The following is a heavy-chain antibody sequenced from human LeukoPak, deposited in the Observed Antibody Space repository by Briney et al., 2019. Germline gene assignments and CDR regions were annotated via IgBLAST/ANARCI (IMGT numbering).Heavy chain of an antibody. CDR3: AKGIAVAGNHDAFDI. D-gene: IGHD6-19*01. V-gene: IGHV3-23*01. CDR2: ISGSGGST. J-gene: IGHJ3*02. CDR1: GFTFSSYA. Sequence: GGSLRLSCAASGFTFSSYAMSWVRQAPGKGLEWVSAISGSGGSTYYADSVKGRFTISRDNSKNTLYLQMNSLRADDTAVYYCAKGIAVAGNHDAFDIWGQGTMVTVSS.